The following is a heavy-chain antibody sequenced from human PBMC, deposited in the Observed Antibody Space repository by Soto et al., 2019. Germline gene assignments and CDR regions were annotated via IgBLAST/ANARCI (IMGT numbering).Heavy chain of an antibody. CDR1: GYFIGAGGYY. J-gene: IGHJ5*02. CDR3: ARMYSSGSGWFHP. D-gene: IGHD6-19*01. V-gene: IGHV4-31*02. Sequence: QIELQESGPGLVKPSQTLSLTCFVSGYFIGAGGYYWSWIRHHPGKGLEWIGSFYSSGSIIYNPSIRSRVSISGDMSTNQFSMSLTSVTAADTARYYCARMYSSGSGWFHPWGQGTLVTVSS. CDR2: FYSSGSI.